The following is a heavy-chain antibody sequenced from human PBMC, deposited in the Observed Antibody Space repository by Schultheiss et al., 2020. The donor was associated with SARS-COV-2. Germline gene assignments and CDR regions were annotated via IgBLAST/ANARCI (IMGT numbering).Heavy chain of an antibody. CDR3: ASDPYGYCSGGSCYSVDY. D-gene: IGHD2-15*01. V-gene: IGHV3-48*03. CDR1: GFTFSSYE. Sequence: GGSLRLSCAASGFTFSSYEMNWVRQAPGKGLEWVSYISSSGSTIYYADSVKGRFTISRDNAKNSLYLQMNSLRAEDTAVYYCASDPYGYCSGGSCYSVDYWGQGTLVTVSS. CDR2: ISSSGSTI. J-gene: IGHJ4*02.